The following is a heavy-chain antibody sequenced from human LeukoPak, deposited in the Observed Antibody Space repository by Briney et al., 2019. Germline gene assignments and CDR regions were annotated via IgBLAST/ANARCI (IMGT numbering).Heavy chain of an antibody. Sequence: SETLSLTCTVSGGSISSYYWSWIRQPPGKGLEWIGYIYYSGSTNYNPSLKSRVTISVDTSKNQFSLKLSSVTAADTAVYYCAKYVVVTAYFDYWGQGTLVTVSS. CDR3: AKYVVVTAYFDY. CDR1: GGSISSYY. V-gene: IGHV4-59*01. CDR2: IYYSGST. J-gene: IGHJ4*02. D-gene: IGHD2-21*02.